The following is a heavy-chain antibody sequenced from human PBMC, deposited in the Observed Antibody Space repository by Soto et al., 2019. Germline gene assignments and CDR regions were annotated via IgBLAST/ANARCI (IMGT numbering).Heavy chain of an antibody. CDR1: GFTFRDYW. CDR2: IKQDGSEK. Sequence: PGGSLRLSCAASGFTFRDYWMSWVRQAPGKGLEWVANIKQDGSEKYYVDSVKGRFTISRDNAKNSLYLQMNSLRAEDTAVYYCAKDGGYSYGPYDYWGQGTLVTV. J-gene: IGHJ4*02. D-gene: IGHD5-18*01. V-gene: IGHV3-7*01. CDR3: AKDGGYSYGPYDY.